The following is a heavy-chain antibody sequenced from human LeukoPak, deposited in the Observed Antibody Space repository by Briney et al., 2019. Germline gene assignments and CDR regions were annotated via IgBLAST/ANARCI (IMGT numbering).Heavy chain of an antibody. CDR1: GEFFSGYF. Sequence: WETLSLTCGVSGEFFSGYFWSWIRQPPGKGLEWIGDINHSGTTKYNPSLKSRVTLSIDTSKNQFSLRLNSVTALDTAIYYCAGGGKYYWAPDFWGQGTLVTVS. V-gene: IGHV4-34*01. J-gene: IGHJ4*02. CDR3: AGGGKYYWAPDF. CDR2: INHSGTT. D-gene: IGHD3-10*01.